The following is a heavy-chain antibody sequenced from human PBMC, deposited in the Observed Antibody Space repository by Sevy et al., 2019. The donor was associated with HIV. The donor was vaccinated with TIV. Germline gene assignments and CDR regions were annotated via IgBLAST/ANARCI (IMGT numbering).Heavy chain of an antibody. Sequence: GGSLRLSCEASGFTFSSYEMNWVRQAPGKGLEWVSYISSSGTTIKYADSVKGRFTITRDNAKNSLYMHMNSLRAEDTAVYYCARVDANYDKGFDPWGQGTLVTVSS. V-gene: IGHV3-48*03. D-gene: IGHD3-22*01. CDR3: ARVDANYDKGFDP. J-gene: IGHJ5*02. CDR2: ISSSGTTI. CDR1: GFTFSSYE.